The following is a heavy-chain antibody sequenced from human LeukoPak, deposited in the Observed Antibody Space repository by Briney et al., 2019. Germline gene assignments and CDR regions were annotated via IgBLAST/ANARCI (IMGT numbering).Heavy chain of an antibody. CDR2: IWSDGSNK. Sequence: GGSLRLSCAASGFTFSDYGVHWVRRAPGKGLEWVAVIWSDGSNKYYADSVKGRLTISRDNSRKTLYLQMNSLRVNDTAVYYCVRASGSFDYWGQGTLVTVSS. D-gene: IGHD3-10*01. CDR3: VRASGSFDY. V-gene: IGHV3-33*01. J-gene: IGHJ4*02. CDR1: GFTFSDYG.